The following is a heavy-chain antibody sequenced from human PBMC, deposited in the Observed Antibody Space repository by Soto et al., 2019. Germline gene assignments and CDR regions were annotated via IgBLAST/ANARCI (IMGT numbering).Heavy chain of an antibody. D-gene: IGHD2-15*01. CDR2: ISGSGGST. CDR3: AKEECRTSICSGVGYFDY. V-gene: IGHV3-23*01. J-gene: IGHJ4*02. Sequence: LRLSCAASGFTFSSYAMSWVRQAPGKGLEWVSAISGSGGSTYYADSVKGRFTISRDNSKNTLYLQMNSLRAEDTAVYYCAKEECRTSICSGVGYFDYWGQGTLVTVSS. CDR1: GFTFSSYA.